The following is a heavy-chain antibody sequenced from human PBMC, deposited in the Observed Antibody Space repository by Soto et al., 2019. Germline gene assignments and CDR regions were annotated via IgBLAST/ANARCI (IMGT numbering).Heavy chain of an antibody. V-gene: IGHV1-69*01. D-gene: IGHD5-18*01. CDR2: IIPNFDTT. CDR1: GGTFSRYA. J-gene: IGHJ6*02. CDR3: ARDLNVDVHSGMVTDDVGMDA. Sequence: QVHLVQSGAEVKKPGSSVKVSCKASGGTFSRYAISWVRQAPGQGLEWMGGIIPNFDTTTYAQKFQGRVTITADELTSTAYREVSSLRSEDTAVYYCARDLNVDVHSGMVTDDVGMDAWGQGTTVTVSS.